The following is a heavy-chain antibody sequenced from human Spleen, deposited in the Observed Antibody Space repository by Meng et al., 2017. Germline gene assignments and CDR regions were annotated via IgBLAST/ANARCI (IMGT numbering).Heavy chain of an antibody. CDR3: AKGGSGWFGFDP. CDR1: GFTFSSYA. V-gene: IGHV3-23*01. D-gene: IGHD6-19*01. J-gene: IGHJ5*02. CDR2: ISGGGENT. Sequence: GESLKISCAASGFTFSSYAMSWVRQAPGKGLEWVSLISGGGENTYYADSAKGRFTVSRDNSKNTLYLQMNSLRADDTAVYYCAKGGSGWFGFDPWGQGTLVTVSS.